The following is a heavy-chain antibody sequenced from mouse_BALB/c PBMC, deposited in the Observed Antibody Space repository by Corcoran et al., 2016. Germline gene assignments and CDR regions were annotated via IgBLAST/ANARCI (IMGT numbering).Heavy chain of an antibody. CDR2: INTYTGEP. Sequence: QIQLVQSGPELKKPGETVKISCKASGYTFTNYGMNWVKQAPGKGLKWMGWINTYTGEPTYADDFKGRFAFSLETSANTAYLQINNLKNEDTATYFCARSRYGNPAYWGQGTLVTVSA. J-gene: IGHJ3*01. D-gene: IGHD2-10*02. CDR1: GYTFTNYG. CDR3: ARSRYGNPAY. V-gene: IGHV9-3-1*01.